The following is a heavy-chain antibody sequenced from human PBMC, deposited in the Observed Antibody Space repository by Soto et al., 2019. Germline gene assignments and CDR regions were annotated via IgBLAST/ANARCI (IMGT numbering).Heavy chain of an antibody. J-gene: IGHJ6*02. CDR2: INHSGST. D-gene: IGHD3-10*01. V-gene: IGHV4-34*01. CDR1: GGTFSGYY. CDR3: ARGYYYGSGSYYRKYGMDV. Sequence: SETLSVTCAVYGGTFSGYYLSWIRQPPGKGLEWIGEINHSGSTNYNPSLKSRVTISVDTSKNQFSLKLSSVTAADTAVYYCARGYYYGSGSYYRKYGMDVWGQGTTVTVSS.